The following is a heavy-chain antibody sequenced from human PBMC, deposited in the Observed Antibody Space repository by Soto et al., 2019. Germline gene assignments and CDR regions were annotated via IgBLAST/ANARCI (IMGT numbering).Heavy chain of an antibody. J-gene: IGHJ5*02. D-gene: IGHD5-12*01. CDR2: IYHSGST. CDR1: GGSFIGYY. V-gene: IGHV4-34*01. Sequence: SETLSLTCAVYGGSFIGYYWSWVRQPPGKGLEWIGEIYHSGSTNYNPSLKSRVTISVDKSKNQFSLKLSSVTAADTAVYYCARSARDGYNWFDPWGQGTLVTVS. CDR3: ARSARDGYNWFDP.